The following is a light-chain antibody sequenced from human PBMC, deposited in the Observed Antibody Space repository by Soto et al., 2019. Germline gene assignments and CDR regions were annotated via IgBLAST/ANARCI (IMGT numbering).Light chain of an antibody. Sequence: ETVLTQSPATLSLSPGETATLSCRASESVDFYLSWYQQKPGQAPSLLIYHASNRATGIPARFSGSGSGTVFTLVISSLEPEDSAVYYCQQRHNWPPLTFGGGTRVEI. CDR1: ESVDFY. CDR2: HAS. V-gene: IGKV3-11*01. CDR3: QQRHNWPPLT. J-gene: IGKJ4*01.